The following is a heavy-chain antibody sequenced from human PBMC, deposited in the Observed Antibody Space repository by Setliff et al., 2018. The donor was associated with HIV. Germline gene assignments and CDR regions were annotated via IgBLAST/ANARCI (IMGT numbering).Heavy chain of an antibody. CDR2: IDPSDSYT. V-gene: IGHV5-10-1*01. Sequence: PGESLKISCKASGYNFASYWISWVRQMPGKGLEWMGRIDPSDSYTNYSPSIQGHVTISADKSISTAYLQWSSLKASDTAMYYCARQLRVVAATPLGGFDYWGQGTLVTVSS. J-gene: IGHJ4*02. CDR1: GYNFASYW. CDR3: ARQLRVVAATPLGGFDY. D-gene: IGHD2-15*01.